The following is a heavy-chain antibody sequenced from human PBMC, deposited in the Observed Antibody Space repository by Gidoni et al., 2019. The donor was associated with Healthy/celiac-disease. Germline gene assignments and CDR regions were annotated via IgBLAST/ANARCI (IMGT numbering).Heavy chain of an antibody. D-gene: IGHD2-2*01. CDR1: GASISSSSYD. J-gene: IGHJ3*02. CDR3: ARLGEGYCSSTSCSRWGAFDI. Sequence: QLQLQESGPGLVKPSETLSLTCTVSGASISSSSYDSGWIRQPPGKGLEWIGSIYYSGSTYYNPSLKSRVTISVDTSKNQFSLKLSSVTAADTAVYYCARLGEGYCSSTSCSRWGAFDIWGQGTMVTVSS. V-gene: IGHV4-39*01. CDR2: IYYSGST.